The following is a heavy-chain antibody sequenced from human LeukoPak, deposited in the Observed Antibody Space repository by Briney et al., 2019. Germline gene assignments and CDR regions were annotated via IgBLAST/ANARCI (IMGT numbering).Heavy chain of an antibody. V-gene: IGHV4-59*08. D-gene: IGHD1-1*01. CDR2: IYDSGST. CDR1: GDSLSNSY. J-gene: IGHJ4*02. CDR3: ARMETLYYIDY. Sequence: SETLSLTCTVSGDSLSNSYWSWIRQPPGKGLEWIAYIYDSGSTNYNPSLKSRLTISLDTSKNQFSLKLSSVTAADTAVYYCARMETLYYIDYWGQGTLVTVSS.